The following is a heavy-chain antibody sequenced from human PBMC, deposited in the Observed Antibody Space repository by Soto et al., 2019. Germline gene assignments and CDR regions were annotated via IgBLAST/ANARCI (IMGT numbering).Heavy chain of an antibody. D-gene: IGHD3-22*01. CDR2: IYYSGST. CDR3: ARRLYYDSSGFEGGGMDV. Sequence: SETLSLTCTVSGDSLSSRGYYWSWIRQHPGKGLEWIGSIYYSGSTYYNPSLKSRVTISVDTSKNQFSLKLSSVTAADTAVYYCARRLYYDSSGFEGGGMDVWGQGTTVTVSS. V-gene: IGHV4-39*01. J-gene: IGHJ6*02. CDR1: GDSLSSRGYY.